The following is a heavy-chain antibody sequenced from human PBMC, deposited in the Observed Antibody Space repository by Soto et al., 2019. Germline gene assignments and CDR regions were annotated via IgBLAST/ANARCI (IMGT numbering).Heavy chain of an antibody. V-gene: IGHV4-39*01. J-gene: IGHJ6*03. CDR3: ARGRVVPAAMLFYYYYYYMDV. CDR2: IYYSGST. D-gene: IGHD2-2*01. CDR1: GGSISSSSYY. Sequence: SETLSLTCTVSGGSISSSSYYWGWIRQPPGKGLEWIGSIYYSGSTYYNPSLKSRVTISVDTSKNQFSLKLSSVTAADTAVYYCARGRVVPAAMLFYYYYYYMDVWGKGTTVTVSS.